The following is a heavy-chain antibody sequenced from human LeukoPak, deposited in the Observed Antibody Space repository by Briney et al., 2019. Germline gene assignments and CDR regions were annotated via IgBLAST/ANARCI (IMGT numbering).Heavy chain of an antibody. CDR3: AKAWGSGSYSGIDC. D-gene: IGHD1-26*01. CDR1: GFTFDDYA. V-gene: IGHV3-9*03. Sequence: GRSLRLSCAASGFTFDDYAMHWVRQPPGKGLEWVSGISWNSGSIDYADSVKGRFTISRDNAKNSLYLQMNSLRPEDMALYYCAKAWGSGSYSGIDCWGQGTLVTVSS. J-gene: IGHJ4*02. CDR2: ISWNSGSI.